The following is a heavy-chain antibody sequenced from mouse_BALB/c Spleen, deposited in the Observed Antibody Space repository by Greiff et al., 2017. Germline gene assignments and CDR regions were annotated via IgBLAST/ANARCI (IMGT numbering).Heavy chain of an antibody. Sequence: VQLKESGPGLVKPSQSLSLTCTVTGYSITSDYAWNWLRQFPGNKLEWMGYISYSGSTSYNPSLKSRISITRDTSKNQFFLQLNSVTTEDTATYYCARGSYGNYGAWFAYWGQGTLVTVSA. CDR3: ARGSYGNYGAWFAY. CDR1: GYSITSDYA. V-gene: IGHV3-2*02. CDR2: ISYSGST. J-gene: IGHJ3*01. D-gene: IGHD2-1*01.